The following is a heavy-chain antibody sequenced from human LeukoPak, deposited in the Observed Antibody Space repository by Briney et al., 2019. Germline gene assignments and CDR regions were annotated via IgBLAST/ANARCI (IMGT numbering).Heavy chain of an antibody. D-gene: IGHD5-24*01. V-gene: IGHV3-23*01. J-gene: IGHJ4*02. Sequence: GGSLRLSCAASGFTFSSYAMSWVRQAPGKGLEWVSAISGSGGSTYYADSAKGRFTISRDNSKNTLYLQMNSLRAEDTAVYYCAKDRSGVATIPDYFDYWGQGTLVTVSS. CDR2: ISGSGGST. CDR1: GFTFSSYA. CDR3: AKDRSGVATIPDYFDY.